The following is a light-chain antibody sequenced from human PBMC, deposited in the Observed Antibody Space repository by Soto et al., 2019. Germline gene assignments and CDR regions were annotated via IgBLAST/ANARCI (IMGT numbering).Light chain of an antibody. Sequence: EIVMTQSPATLSVSPGERATLSCRASQTVNSNLAWYQQKPGQVPRLLIHGASTRATDIPDTFSGSGSATEFTLTISSLQSADSAVYFCQQYNSWPLTFGGGTKVEIK. CDR1: QTVNSN. V-gene: IGKV3-15*01. CDR3: QQYNSWPLT. J-gene: IGKJ4*01. CDR2: GAS.